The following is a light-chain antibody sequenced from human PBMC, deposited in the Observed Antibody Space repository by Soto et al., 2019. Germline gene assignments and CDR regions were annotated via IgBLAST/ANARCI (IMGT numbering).Light chain of an antibody. V-gene: IGLV2-8*01. CDR1: SSDVGGYNY. CDR3: SSYAASNNFYFV. CDR2: GVT. J-gene: IGLJ3*02. Sequence: QSVLTQPPSASGSPGQSVTISCTGTSSDVGGYNYVSWYQQYPGRAPKLMIYGVTKRPSGVPDRVSGSKSGNTASLTVSGLQAEDEADYYCSSYAASNNFYFVFGGGPQLTVL.